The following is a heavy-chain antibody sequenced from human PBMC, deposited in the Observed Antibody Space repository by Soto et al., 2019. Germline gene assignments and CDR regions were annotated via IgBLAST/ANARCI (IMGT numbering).Heavy chain of an antibody. D-gene: IGHD3-10*01. Sequence: QVQLVQSGAEVKKPGASVKVSCKASGYTFTGYYMHWVRQAPGQGLEWMGWINPNSGGTNYAQKFQGWVTMTRDTSIGTAYMELRRLRSDDTAVYYCARENYSGSGSLRYDYWGQGTLVTVSS. V-gene: IGHV1-2*04. J-gene: IGHJ4*02. CDR3: ARENYSGSGSLRYDY. CDR1: GYTFTGYY. CDR2: INPNSGGT.